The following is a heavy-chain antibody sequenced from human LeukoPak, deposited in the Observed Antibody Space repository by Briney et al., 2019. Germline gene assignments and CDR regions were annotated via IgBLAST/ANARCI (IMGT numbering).Heavy chain of an antibody. CDR3: ARGGSYLSAFDI. Sequence: GGSLRLSCAASGFTVSSNYMSWVRQAPGKGLEWVSIIYSGGSTFYADSVKGRFTTSRDNSKNTLYLQMNSLRAEDTAVYYCARGGSYLSAFDIWGQGTMVTVSS. J-gene: IGHJ3*02. CDR2: IYSGGST. CDR1: GFTVSSNY. D-gene: IGHD1-26*01. V-gene: IGHV3-53*01.